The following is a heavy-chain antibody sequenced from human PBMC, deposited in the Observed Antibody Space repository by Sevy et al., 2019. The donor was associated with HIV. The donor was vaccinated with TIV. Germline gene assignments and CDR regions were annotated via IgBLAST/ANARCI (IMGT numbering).Heavy chain of an antibody. Sequence: SETLSLTCTVSGGSISTYYWSWIRHPPGKGLEYIGYIYYTGSTNYNPSLKSRVTISVDTSRNHFSLNLRSVTAVDTAVYYCARAPPVRSGDDSLNWFDPWGQGTLVTVSS. J-gene: IGHJ5*02. D-gene: IGHD5-12*01. CDR1: GGSISTYY. V-gene: IGHV4-59*01. CDR2: IYYTGST. CDR3: ARAPPVRSGDDSLNWFDP.